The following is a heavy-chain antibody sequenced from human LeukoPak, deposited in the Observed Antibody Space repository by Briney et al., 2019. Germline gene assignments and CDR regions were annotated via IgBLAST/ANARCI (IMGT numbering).Heavy chain of an antibody. CDR2: MNTNSGNT. V-gene: IGHV1-8*01. CDR1: GYTFTSYD. D-gene: IGHD3-3*01. J-gene: IGHJ4*02. CDR3: ARGQDFSSGYYTAGVDC. Sequence: GASVKVSCKASGYTFTSYDINWVRQAPGQGLEWMGWMNTNSGNTGYAQKFQGRVTMTRNTSISTAYMELSSLRSEDTAVYYCARGQDFSSGYYTAGVDCWGQGTLVTVSS.